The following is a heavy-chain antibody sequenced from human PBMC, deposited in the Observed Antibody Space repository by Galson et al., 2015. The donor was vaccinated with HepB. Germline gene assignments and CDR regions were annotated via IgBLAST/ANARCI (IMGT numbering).Heavy chain of an antibody. Sequence: SLRLSCAASGFTVSHNYMSWVRQAPGKGLEWVSVIYSIGSTYYADPVKGRFTISRDNSKSTLYLQMNSLRAEDTAVYYCARSRGIHYYFDYWGQGTLVTVSS. CDR2: IYSIGST. J-gene: IGHJ4*02. CDR1: GFTVSHNY. CDR3: ARSRGIHYYFDY. V-gene: IGHV3-66*01. D-gene: IGHD3-16*01.